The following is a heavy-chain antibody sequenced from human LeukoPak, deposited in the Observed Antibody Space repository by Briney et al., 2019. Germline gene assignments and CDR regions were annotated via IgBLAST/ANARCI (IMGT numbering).Heavy chain of an antibody. CDR2: ISAYNGNT. CDR1: GYTFTSYG. V-gene: IGHV1-18*01. J-gene: IGHJ4*02. D-gene: IGHD2-15*01. Sequence: ASVKVSCKASGYTFTSYGISWVRQAPGQGLEWMGWISAYNGNTNYAQKLQGRVTMTTDTSTSTAYMELRSLRSDDTAVYYCARGRYCSGGSCYLLFDYWGQGTLVTASS. CDR3: ARGRYCSGGSCYLLFDY.